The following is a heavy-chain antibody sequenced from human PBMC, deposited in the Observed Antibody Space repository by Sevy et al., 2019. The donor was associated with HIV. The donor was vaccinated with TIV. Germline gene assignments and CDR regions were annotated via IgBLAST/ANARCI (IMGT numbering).Heavy chain of an antibody. D-gene: IGHD5-12*01. Sequence: ASVKVSCKASGYTFTGYYRHWVRQTPGQGLEWVGWINTLSGGTNYAQIFQGRATMTRDTSISTAYMEVTRLRSDDTAVFYCARGFSGYDLFPSGFDYWGQGTLVTVSS. CDR3: ARGFSGYDLFPSGFDY. CDR1: GYTFTGYY. CDR2: INTLSGGT. J-gene: IGHJ4*02. V-gene: IGHV1-2*02.